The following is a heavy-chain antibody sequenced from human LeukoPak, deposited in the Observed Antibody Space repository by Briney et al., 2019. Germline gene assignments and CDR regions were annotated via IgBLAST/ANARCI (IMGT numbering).Heavy chain of an antibody. Sequence: GGSLRLSCAVSGFTFSSYSMNWVRQAPGKGLEWVSSISSSSSYIYYADSVKGRFTISRDNAKNSLYLQMNSLRAEDTAVYYCARDLSGYDSSLAYWDQGTLVTVSS. D-gene: IGHD5-12*01. CDR1: GFTFSSYS. V-gene: IGHV3-21*01. CDR2: ISSSSSYI. J-gene: IGHJ4*02. CDR3: ARDLSGYDSSLAY.